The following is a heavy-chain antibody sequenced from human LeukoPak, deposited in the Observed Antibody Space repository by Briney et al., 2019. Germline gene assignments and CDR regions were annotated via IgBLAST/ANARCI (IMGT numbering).Heavy chain of an antibody. CDR1: GFTFSSYA. Sequence: GGSLRLSCAASGFTFSSYAMSWVHQAPGKGLEWVSAISGSGGSTYYADSVKGRFTISRDNSKNTLYLQMNSLRAEDTAVYYCAKFSIFGVVIHYFDYWGQGTLVTVSS. V-gene: IGHV3-23*01. CDR2: ISGSGGST. D-gene: IGHD3-3*01. CDR3: AKFSIFGVVIHYFDY. J-gene: IGHJ4*02.